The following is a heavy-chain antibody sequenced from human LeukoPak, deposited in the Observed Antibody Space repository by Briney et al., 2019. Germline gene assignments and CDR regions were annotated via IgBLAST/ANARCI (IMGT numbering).Heavy chain of an antibody. Sequence: ASVKVSCKAAGYTFTGYYMHWVRQAHGQGLEWVGWINPNRSGTSDEQRFPRRVPMTRDTSIRTAYMELSRLRSDDTAVYYCTRAINAFDIWGQGTMVTVSS. J-gene: IGHJ3*02. CDR2: INPNRSGT. CDR1: GYTFTGYY. V-gene: IGHV1-2*02. CDR3: TRAINAFDI.